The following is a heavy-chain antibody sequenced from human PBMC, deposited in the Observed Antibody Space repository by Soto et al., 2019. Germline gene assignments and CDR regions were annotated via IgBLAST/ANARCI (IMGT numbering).Heavy chain of an antibody. V-gene: IGHV3-21*01. Sequence: EVQLVESGGGLVKPGGSLRLSCAASGFTFSSYSMNWVRQAPGKGLEWVSSISSSSSYIYYADSVKGRFTISRDNAKNSLYLQMNSLRAEDTAVYYCARDTGCSTNFCRGFVKNGWFDPWGQGTLVTVSS. J-gene: IGHJ5*02. D-gene: IGHD3-3*01. CDR3: ARDTGCSTNFCRGFVKNGWFDP. CDR2: ISSSSSYI. CDR1: GFTFSSYS.